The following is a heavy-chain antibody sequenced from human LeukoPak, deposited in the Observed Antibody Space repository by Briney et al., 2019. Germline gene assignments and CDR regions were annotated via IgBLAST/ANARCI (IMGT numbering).Heavy chain of an antibody. CDR3: ARGRTGAAALDF. D-gene: IGHD2-2*01. V-gene: IGHV4-34*01. Sequence: RSETLSLTCAVSGGSFSGHYWTWIRQAPGKGLEWIGESTHTGSTNYNPSLKSRVTISVDTSKNQFSLKLTSVSAADTAVYHCARGRTGAAALDFWGPGTLVTVSS. CDR1: GGSFSGHY. CDR2: STHTGST. J-gene: IGHJ4*02.